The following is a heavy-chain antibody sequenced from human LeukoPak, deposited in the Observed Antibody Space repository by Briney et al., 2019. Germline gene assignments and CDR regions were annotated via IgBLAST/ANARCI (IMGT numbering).Heavy chain of an antibody. CDR2: IHHSGST. V-gene: IGHV4-38-2*02. CDR3: ARGRHY. J-gene: IGHJ4*02. CDR1: GYSISSGYY. Sequence: PSETLSLTCTVSGYSISSGYYWGWIRQPPGKGLEWIGSIHHSGSTYYNPSLKCRVSISVDTSKNQFSLKLSSGTAADTAVYYCARGRHYWGQGTLVTVSS.